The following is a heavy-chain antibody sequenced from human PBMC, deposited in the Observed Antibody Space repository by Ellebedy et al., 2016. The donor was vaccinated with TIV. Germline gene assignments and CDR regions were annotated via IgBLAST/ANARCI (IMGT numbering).Heavy chain of an antibody. CDR3: ARVAITAAVGGGFFDL. Sequence: MPSETLSLTCTVSGGSLTNHFWSWIRQPPGKGLEWIASIYYSGTTNYNPSLKGSVTISVDTSKNQISLTLMSSVSAADTAVYYCARVAITAAVGGGFFDLWGRGTLVTVSS. CDR2: IYYSGTT. V-gene: IGHV4-59*11. D-gene: IGHD6-13*01. J-gene: IGHJ2*01. CDR1: GGSLTNHF.